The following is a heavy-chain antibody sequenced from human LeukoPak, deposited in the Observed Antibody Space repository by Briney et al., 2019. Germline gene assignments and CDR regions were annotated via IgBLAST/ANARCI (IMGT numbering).Heavy chain of an antibody. J-gene: IGHJ6*03. CDR2: ISGSGGST. CDR3: ARTLWAPNPERYYDILTGYPRSYYYYYYMDV. D-gene: IGHD3-9*01. Sequence: AGGSLRLSCAASGFTFSSYAMSWVRQAPGKGLEWVSAISGSGGSTYYADSVKGRFTISRDNSKNTLYLQMNSLRAEDTALYYCARTLWAPNPERYYDILTGYPRSYYYYYYMDVWGKGTTVTVSS. CDR1: GFTFSSYA. V-gene: IGHV3-23*01.